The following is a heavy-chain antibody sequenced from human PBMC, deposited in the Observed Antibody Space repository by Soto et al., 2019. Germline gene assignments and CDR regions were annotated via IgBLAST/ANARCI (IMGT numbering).Heavy chain of an antibody. CDR1: GFTFSSYS. CDR2: ISSSGYTI. CDR3: ARDESCSGGRCYGTKNYFDF. Sequence: PGGSLRLSCAASGFTFSSYSMNWVRQAPGKGLEWVSYISSSGYTIYYADSVKGRFTISRDNAKNSQYLQMNSLRDEDTAVYYCARDESCSGGRCYGTKNYFDFWGQGTQVTVSS. V-gene: IGHV3-48*02. J-gene: IGHJ4*02. D-gene: IGHD2-15*01.